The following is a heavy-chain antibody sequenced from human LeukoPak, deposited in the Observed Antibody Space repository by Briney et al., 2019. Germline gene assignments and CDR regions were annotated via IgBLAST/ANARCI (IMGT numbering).Heavy chain of an antibody. D-gene: IGHD6-13*01. CDR1: GGSISSSNW. CDR2: IYHSGST. V-gene: IGHV4-4*02. Sequence: SETLSLTCAVSGGSISSSNWWNWVRQPPGKGLEWIGEIYHSGSTNYNPSLESRVTISVDKSKNQFSLKLSSVTAADTAVYYCARVIAVAGTPWFDPWGQGTLVTVSS. CDR3: ARVIAVAGTPWFDP. J-gene: IGHJ5*02.